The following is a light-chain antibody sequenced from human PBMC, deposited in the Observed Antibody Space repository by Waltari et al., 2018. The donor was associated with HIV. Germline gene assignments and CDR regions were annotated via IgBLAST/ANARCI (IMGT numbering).Light chain of an antibody. CDR2: RVN. Sequence: QSALAQPASVSGSPGQSITFSCTGTRSDIGAYNSFYGYQQHPDKAPKVIIYRVNSRPSGVSDRFSGSKSGNTASLTISGLQAEDEADYYCSSYTTSNTYVFGRGTTVSVL. CDR3: SSYTTSNTYV. J-gene: IGLJ1*01. CDR1: RSDIGAYNS. V-gene: IGLV2-14*01.